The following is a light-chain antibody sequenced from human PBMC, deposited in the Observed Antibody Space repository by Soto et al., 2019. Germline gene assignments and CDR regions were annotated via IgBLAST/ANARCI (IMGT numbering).Light chain of an antibody. Sequence: QSVLTQPPSVSGAPGQRVTISCTGSSSNVGAGYDLHWYQQLPGTAPKLLIYGNSNRPSGVPDRFSGSKSGTSASLAISGLQAEDEADYHCQSYDSRLSGYVFGTGNKVT. CDR2: GNS. CDR3: QSYDSRLSGYV. CDR1: SSNVGAGYD. J-gene: IGLJ1*01. V-gene: IGLV1-40*01.